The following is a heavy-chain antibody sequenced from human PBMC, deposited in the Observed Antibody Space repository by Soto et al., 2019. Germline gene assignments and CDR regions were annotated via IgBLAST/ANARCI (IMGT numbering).Heavy chain of an antibody. CDR3: ARRAEYPSYYFDY. CDR1: GGSISSGGYS. CDR2: IYHSGST. V-gene: IGHV4-30-2*01. J-gene: IGHJ4*02. Sequence: QLQLQESGSGLVKPSQTLSLTCAVSGGSISSGGYSWSWIRQPPGKGLEWIGYIYHSGSTYYNPSLKSRVTISVDRSKNQFSLKLSSVTAADTAVYYCARRAEYPSYYFDYWGQGTLVTVSS.